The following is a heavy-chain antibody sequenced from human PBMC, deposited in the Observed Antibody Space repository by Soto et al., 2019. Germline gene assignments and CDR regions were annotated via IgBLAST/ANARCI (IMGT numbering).Heavy chain of an antibody. CDR3: AIAVAGTVFDY. CDR2: INSDGSST. CDR1: GFTFSSYW. D-gene: IGHD6-19*01. V-gene: IGHV3-74*01. J-gene: IGHJ4*02. Sequence: EVQLVESGGGLVQPGGSLRLSCAASGFTFSSYWMHWVRQVPGKGLVWVSRINSDGSSTSYADSVKGRFTISRDNAKNTLYLQMNSLRADDTAVYYCAIAVAGTVFDYWGQGTLVTVSS.